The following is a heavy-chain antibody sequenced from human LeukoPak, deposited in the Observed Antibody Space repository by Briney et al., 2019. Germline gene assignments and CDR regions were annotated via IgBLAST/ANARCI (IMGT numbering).Heavy chain of an antibody. D-gene: IGHD3-10*01. Sequence: SETLSLTCSVSGGSISSSTYYWSWIRQPPGKGLEWIGEINRSGSTNYNPSLKSRVTISVDKSKNQFSLKLSSVTAADTAVYYCARDAFGELGDYWGQGTLVTVSS. CDR2: INRSGST. CDR1: GGSISSSTYY. J-gene: IGHJ4*02. CDR3: ARDAFGELGDY. V-gene: IGHV4-39*07.